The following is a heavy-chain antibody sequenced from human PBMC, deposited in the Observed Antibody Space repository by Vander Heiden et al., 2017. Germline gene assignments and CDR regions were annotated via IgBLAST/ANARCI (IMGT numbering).Heavy chain of an antibody. CDR3: VKGISLDSGYIGDY. V-gene: IGHV3-23*01. Sequence: EVQLLESGGGLVQPGGSLSLSCAASGFTFGSYAMSWVRQAPGKGLEWVSGISGSGGSTYYADSVKGRFTISRDKSKDTLYLQMNSLRAEDTAVYYCVKGISLDSGYIGDYWGQGTLVTVSS. D-gene: IGHD3-22*01. CDR1: GFTFGSYA. J-gene: IGHJ4*02. CDR2: ISGSGGST.